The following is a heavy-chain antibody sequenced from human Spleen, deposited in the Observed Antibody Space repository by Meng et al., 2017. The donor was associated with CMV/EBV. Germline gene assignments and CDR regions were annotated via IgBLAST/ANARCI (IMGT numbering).Heavy chain of an antibody. V-gene: IGHV1-2*02. Sequence: QVRLVQSGAEVKKPGASVKVSCKASGYTFTGYYMHWVRQAPGQGLEWMGWINPNSGGTNYAQKFQGRVTMTRDTSISTAYMEPSRLRSDDTAVYYCARGVSSGWYRHYFDYWGQGTLVTVSS. CDR2: INPNSGGT. CDR1: GYTFTGYY. J-gene: IGHJ4*02. D-gene: IGHD6-19*01. CDR3: ARGVSSGWYRHYFDY.